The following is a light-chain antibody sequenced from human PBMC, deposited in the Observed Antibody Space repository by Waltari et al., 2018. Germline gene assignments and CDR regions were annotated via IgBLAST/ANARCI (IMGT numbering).Light chain of an antibody. CDR3: CSYAGTYTYI. CDR2: EVS. CDR1: SSDIGGYNY. Sequence: QTALTQPRSVSGSPGQSVTISCTGTSSDIGGYNYVSWYQQHPGTAPKLMIYEVSKRPSWVSDRFSASVSGNTASLTMSGLQAEDEADYYCCSYAGTYTYIFGVGTRLTVL. V-gene: IGLV2-11*01. J-gene: IGLJ2*01.